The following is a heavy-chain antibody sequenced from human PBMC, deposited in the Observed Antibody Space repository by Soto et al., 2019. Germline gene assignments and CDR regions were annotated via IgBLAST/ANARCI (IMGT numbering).Heavy chain of an antibody. Sequence: QVQLVESGEGLVKPGGSLRLSCAASRFTFSDYSMSWIRQAPGKGLEWVSYISSSSSYTNYADSVKGRFTISRDNAKNSLYLQMNSLRAEDTAVYYCARVRRDGYNKDFDYWGQGTLVTVSS. V-gene: IGHV3-11*06. CDR1: RFTFSDYS. CDR2: ISSSSSYT. J-gene: IGHJ4*02. D-gene: IGHD5-12*01. CDR3: ARVRRDGYNKDFDY.